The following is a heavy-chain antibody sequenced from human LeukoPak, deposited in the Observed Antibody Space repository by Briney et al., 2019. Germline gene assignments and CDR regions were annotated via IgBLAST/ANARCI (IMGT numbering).Heavy chain of an antibody. V-gene: IGHV3-23*01. D-gene: IGHD3-3*01. CDR2: ISGSGGST. J-gene: IGHJ5*02. CDR1: GFTFSSYG. CDR3: ARGITASITGIFDP. Sequence: GGSLRLSCAASGFTFSSYGMSWVRQAPGKGLEWVSAISGSGGSTYYADSVKGRFTISRDDSKNMLYLQMNSLRAEDTAVYYCARGITASITGIFDPWGQGGLVTVSS.